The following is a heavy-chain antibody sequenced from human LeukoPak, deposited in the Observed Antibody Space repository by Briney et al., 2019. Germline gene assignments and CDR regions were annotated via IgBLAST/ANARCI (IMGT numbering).Heavy chain of an antibody. CDR1: GGSISSYY. J-gene: IGHJ6*03. Sequence: SETLSLTCTGSGGSISSYYWSWIRQPPGKGLEWIGYIYYSGSTNYNPSLKSRVTISVDTSKNQFSLKLSSVTAADTAVYYCARGVVVPAAISYMDVWGKGTTVTVSS. CDR3: ARGVVVPAAISYMDV. V-gene: IGHV4-59*01. CDR2: IYYSGST. D-gene: IGHD2-2*01.